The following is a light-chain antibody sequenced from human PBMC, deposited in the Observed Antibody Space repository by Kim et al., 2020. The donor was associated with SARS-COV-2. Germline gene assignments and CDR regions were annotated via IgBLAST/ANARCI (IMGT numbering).Light chain of an antibody. J-gene: IGKJ2*01. Sequence: DIQMTQSPSALSASVGDRVTITCRASQSIDSWLAWYQQTPGKAPNLLIYKASTLASGVPSRFSGGGSGTEFTLTISSLHPEDFATYYCQHYNSHPYTFGQGTKLEI. CDR1: QSIDSW. V-gene: IGKV1-5*03. CDR2: KAS. CDR3: QHYNSHPYT.